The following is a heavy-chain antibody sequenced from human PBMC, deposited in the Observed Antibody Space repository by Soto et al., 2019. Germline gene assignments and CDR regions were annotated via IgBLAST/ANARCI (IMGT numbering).Heavy chain of an antibody. V-gene: IGHV3-13*01. Sequence: GGSLRLSCAASGFTFSSYDMHWVRQATGKGLEWVSAIGTAGDTYYPGSVKGRSTISRENAKNSLYLQMNSLRAGDTAVYYCAREGGQYGSGSYYAFDIWGQGTMVTVSS. CDR1: GFTFSSYD. D-gene: IGHD3-10*01. CDR2: IGTAGDT. J-gene: IGHJ3*02. CDR3: AREGGQYGSGSYYAFDI.